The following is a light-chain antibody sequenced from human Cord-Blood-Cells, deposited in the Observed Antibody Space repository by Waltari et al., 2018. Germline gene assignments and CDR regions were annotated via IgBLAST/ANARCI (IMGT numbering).Light chain of an antibody. CDR3: QQYNGYWT. Sequence: DIQMTQSPSTLSASVGDRVTITYRASQSISSWLAWYQQQPGKAPKLLIYDASSLESGVPSRFSGSGSGTEFTLTISSLQPDDFATYYCQQYNGYWTFGQGTKVEIK. J-gene: IGKJ1*01. CDR2: DAS. V-gene: IGKV1-5*01. CDR1: QSISSW.